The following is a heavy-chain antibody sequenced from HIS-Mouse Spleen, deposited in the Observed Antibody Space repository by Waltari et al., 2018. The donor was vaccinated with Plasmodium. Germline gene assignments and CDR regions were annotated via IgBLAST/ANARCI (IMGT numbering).Heavy chain of an antibody. D-gene: IGHD6-13*01. CDR1: GFTFSSYW. Sequence: EVQLVESGGGLVQPGGSLSLSCAASGFTFSSYWMCWGRQAPGKGLEWVANIKQDGSEKYYVDSVKGRFTISRDNAKNSLYLQMNSLRAEDTAVYYCASSWYWYFDLWGRGTLVTVSS. V-gene: IGHV3-7*01. CDR3: ASSWYWYFDL. J-gene: IGHJ2*01. CDR2: IKQDGSEK.